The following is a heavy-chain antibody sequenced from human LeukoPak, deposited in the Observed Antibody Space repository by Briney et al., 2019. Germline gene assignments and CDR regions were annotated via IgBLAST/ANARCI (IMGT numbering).Heavy chain of an antibody. Sequence: PGTLSLTCIVSGGSISSYYWSWIRQPPGQGLGRIGYLYYSGSTNYNPSLKSRVTISVDTSKNQFSLKLSSVTAADTAVYYCARKSGSYSPKQNAFDTWGQGTMVTVSS. CDR3: ARKSGSYSPKQNAFDT. CDR2: LYYSGST. J-gene: IGHJ3*02. CDR1: GGSISSYY. V-gene: IGHV4-59*01. D-gene: IGHD1-26*01.